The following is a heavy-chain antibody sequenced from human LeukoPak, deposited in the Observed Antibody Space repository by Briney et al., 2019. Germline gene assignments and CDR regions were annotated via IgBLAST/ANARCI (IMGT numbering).Heavy chain of an antibody. Sequence: GGALRLSCAASGFTFSSYEMNWVRQAPGKGLEWVSYISSSGSTTHYADSVKGRFTISRDNAKNSLYLQVNSLRAEDTAVYYCAFRPDYWGQGSLVTVSS. CDR1: GFTFSSYE. CDR2: ISSSGSTT. CDR3: AFRPDY. D-gene: IGHD3-10*01. V-gene: IGHV3-48*03. J-gene: IGHJ4*02.